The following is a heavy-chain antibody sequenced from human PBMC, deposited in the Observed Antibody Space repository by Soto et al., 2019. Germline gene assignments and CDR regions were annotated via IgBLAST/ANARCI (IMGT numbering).Heavy chain of an antibody. J-gene: IGHJ4*02. D-gene: IGHD2-21*02. CDR3: AIGSKCGGDCRFHY. CDR1: GGTFSSYT. CDR2: IIPILGIA. V-gene: IGHV1-69*02. Sequence: QVQLVQSGAEVKKPGSSVKVSCKASGGTFSSYTISWVRQAPGQGLEWMGRIIPILGIANYAQKFQGRVTITADKSTSTAYMELSSLRSEDTAVYYCAIGSKCGGDCRFHYWGQGTLVTVSS.